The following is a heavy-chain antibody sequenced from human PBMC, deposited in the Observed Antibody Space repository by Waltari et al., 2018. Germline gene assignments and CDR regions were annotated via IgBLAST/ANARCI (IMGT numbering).Heavy chain of an antibody. CDR1: GGSFSGYY. J-gene: IGHJ6*02. Sequence: QVQLQQWGAGLLKPSETLSLTCAVYGGSFSGYYWSWIRQPPGKGLGWIGEINHSGSTNYNPSLKSRVTISVDTSKNQFSLKLSSVTAADTAVYYCASDNYDFWSVLKGHYYYGMDVWGQGTTVTVSS. V-gene: IGHV4-34*01. CDR3: ASDNYDFWSVLKGHYYYGMDV. D-gene: IGHD3-3*01. CDR2: INHSGST.